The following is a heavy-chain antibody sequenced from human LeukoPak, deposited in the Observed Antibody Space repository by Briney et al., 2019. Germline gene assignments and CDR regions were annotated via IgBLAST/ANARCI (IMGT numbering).Heavy chain of an antibody. CDR2: ISSSSSYI. CDR3: ARDRGSYTFDY. J-gene: IGHJ4*02. D-gene: IGHD1-26*01. CDR1: GFTFGSYS. Sequence: PGGSLRLSCAASGFTFGSYSMNWVRQAPGKGLEWVSSISSSSSYIYYADSVKGRFTISRDNAKNSLYLQMNSLRAEDTAVYYCARDRGSYTFDYWGQGTLVTVSS. V-gene: IGHV3-21*01.